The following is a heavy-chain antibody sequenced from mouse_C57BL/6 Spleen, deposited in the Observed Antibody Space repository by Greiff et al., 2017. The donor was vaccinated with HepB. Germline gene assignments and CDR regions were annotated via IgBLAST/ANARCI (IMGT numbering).Heavy chain of an antibody. CDR2: IYPGSGST. Sequence: QVQLQQPGAELVKPGASVKMSCKASGYTFTSYWITWVKQRPGQGLEWIGDIYPGSGSTNYNEKFKSKATLTVDTSSSTAYMQLSSLTSEDSAVYYCARLGGYDGAWFAYWGQGTLVTVSA. CDR3: ARLGGYDGAWFAY. D-gene: IGHD2-2*01. CDR1: GYTFTSYW. J-gene: IGHJ3*01. V-gene: IGHV1-55*01.